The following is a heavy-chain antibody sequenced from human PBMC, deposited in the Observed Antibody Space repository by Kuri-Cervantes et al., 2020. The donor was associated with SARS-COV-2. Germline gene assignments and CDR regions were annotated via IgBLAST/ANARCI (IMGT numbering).Heavy chain of an antibody. CDR3: ARGGFLEWFLDY. V-gene: IGHV3-21*01. Sequence: GESLKISCAASGFTFSSYGMHWVRQAPGKGLEWVSSISSSSSYIYYADSVKGRFTISRDNAKNSLYLQMNSLRAEDTAVYYCARGGFLEWFLDYWGQGTLVTVSS. CDR2: ISSSSSYI. CDR1: GFTFSSYG. D-gene: IGHD3-3*01. J-gene: IGHJ4*02.